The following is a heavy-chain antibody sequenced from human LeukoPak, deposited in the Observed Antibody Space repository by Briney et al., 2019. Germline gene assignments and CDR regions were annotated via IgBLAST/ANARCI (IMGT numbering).Heavy chain of an antibody. J-gene: IGHJ6*03. CDR2: IKPDGSWE. CDR1: GFTFSNYF. Sequence: GESLKISCAASGFTFSNYFMSWVRQTPGKGLEWVANIKPDGSWETYVDSVKGRFTISRDNGKNSLYLQMNSLRAEDTAVFYCVRDYYYYIDVWGKGTTVTVSS. V-gene: IGHV3-7*01. CDR3: VRDYYYYIDV.